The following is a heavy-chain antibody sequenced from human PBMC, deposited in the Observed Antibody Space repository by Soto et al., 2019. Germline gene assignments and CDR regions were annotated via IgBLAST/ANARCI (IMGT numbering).Heavy chain of an antibody. J-gene: IGHJ4*02. V-gene: IGHV1-69*13. CDR3: ASLYYYDSSGSGPPRWDY. D-gene: IGHD3-22*01. CDR2: IIPIFGTA. Sequence: ASVKVSCKASGGTFSSYAISWVRQAPGQGLEWMGGIIPIFGTANYAQKFQGRVTITADESTSTAYMELSSLRSEDTAVYYCASLYYYDSSGSGPPRWDYWGQGTLVTVSS. CDR1: GGTFSSYA.